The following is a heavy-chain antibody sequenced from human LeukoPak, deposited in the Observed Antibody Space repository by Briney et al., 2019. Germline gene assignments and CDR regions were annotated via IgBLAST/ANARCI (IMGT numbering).Heavy chain of an antibody. CDR3: ARDRDWGAFDA. Sequence: GGSLRLSCAASGFTFSSHGIDWVRQAPGKGLEWVSGISPSGDILYYADSVKGRFTISRDNFKNTLSLEMNSLRAEDTALYYCARDRDWGAFDAWGQGTLVTVSS. V-gene: IGHV3-23*01. D-gene: IGHD3/OR15-3a*01. CDR1: GFTFSSHG. CDR2: ISPSGDIL. J-gene: IGHJ5*02.